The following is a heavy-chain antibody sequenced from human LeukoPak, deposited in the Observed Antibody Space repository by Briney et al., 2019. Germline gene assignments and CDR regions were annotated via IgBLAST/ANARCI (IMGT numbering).Heavy chain of an antibody. V-gene: IGHV1-69*05. J-gene: IGHJ4*02. CDR1: GGTFSSYA. D-gene: IGHD1-26*01. CDR3: ARAPFSGSCYIGRLTFDY. Sequence: GASVKVSCKASGGTFSSYAISWVRQAPGQGLEWMGGIIPIFGTANYAQKFQGRVTITTDESTSTAYMELSSLRSEDTAVYYCARAPFSGSCYIGRLTFDYWGQGTLVTVSS. CDR2: IIPIFGTA.